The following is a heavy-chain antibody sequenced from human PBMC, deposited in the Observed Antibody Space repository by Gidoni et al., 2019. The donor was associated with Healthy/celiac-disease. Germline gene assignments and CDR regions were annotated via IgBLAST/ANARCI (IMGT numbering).Heavy chain of an antibody. D-gene: IGHD6-13*01. J-gene: IGHJ6*02. V-gene: IGHV1-58*01. Sequence: QMQLVQSGPEVKKPGTSVKVSCKAYGFTFTRSAVQWVRQALGQRLDWIGWIVVGSGNTNYAQKFQERVTITRDMSTSTAYMELSSLRSEDTAVYYCAAGNDSSSWYSYYYYGMDVWGQGTTVTVSS. CDR1: GFTFTRSA. CDR3: AAGNDSSSWYSYYYYGMDV. CDR2: IVVGSGNT.